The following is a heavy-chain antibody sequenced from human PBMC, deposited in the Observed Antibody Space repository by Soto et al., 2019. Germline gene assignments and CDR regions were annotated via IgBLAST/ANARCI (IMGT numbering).Heavy chain of an antibody. J-gene: IGHJ4*02. CDR2: FDPEDGET. CDR1: GYTLTELS. CDR3: ATGAVRGYYGSAGESSSDY. V-gene: IGHV1-24*01. Sequence: ASVKVSCKVSGYTLTELSMHWVRQAPGKGLEWMGGFDPEDGETIYAQKFQGRVTMTEDTSTDTAYMELSSLRSEDTAVYYCATGAVRGYYGSAGESSSDYWGQGTLVTVSS. D-gene: IGHD3-10*01.